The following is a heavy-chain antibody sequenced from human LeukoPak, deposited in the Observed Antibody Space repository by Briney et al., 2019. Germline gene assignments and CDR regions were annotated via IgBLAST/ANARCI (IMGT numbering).Heavy chain of an antibody. J-gene: IGHJ2*01. Sequence: SETLSLTCTVSGGSISSYYWSWIRQPPGKGLEWIGYIYYSGSTNYNPSLKSRVTISVDTSKNQFSLKLSSVTAADTAVYYCARAHSSGWYTGRGYFDLWGGGPLVTVSS. V-gene: IGHV4-59*01. CDR1: GGSISSYY. D-gene: IGHD6-19*01. CDR3: ARAHSSGWYTGRGYFDL. CDR2: IYYSGST.